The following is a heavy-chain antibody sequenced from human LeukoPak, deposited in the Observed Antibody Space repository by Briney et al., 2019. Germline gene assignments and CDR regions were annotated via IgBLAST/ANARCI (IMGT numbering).Heavy chain of an antibody. V-gene: IGHV3-30*02. J-gene: IGHJ4*02. CDR1: GFTFSSYG. CDR3: AKVGTDSSGYSCDY. CDR2: IRYDGSNK. D-gene: IGHD3-22*01. Sequence: GGSLRLSCAASGFTFSSYGMHWVRQAPGKGLEWVAFIRYDGSNKFYADSVKGRLTISRDNSKNTLYLQMNSLRAEDTAVYYCAKVGTDSSGYSCDYWGQGTLVTVSS.